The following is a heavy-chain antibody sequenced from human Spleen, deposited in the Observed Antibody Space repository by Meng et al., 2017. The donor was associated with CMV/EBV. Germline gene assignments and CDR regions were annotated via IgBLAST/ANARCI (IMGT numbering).Heavy chain of an antibody. J-gene: IGHJ4*02. D-gene: IGHD5-12*01. V-gene: IGHV4-59*01. CDR2: IYYSGST. CDR3: ARVGTSFEDVDTVDYYFDY. CDR1: GGSISTYH. Sequence: SETLTLTCTVSGGSISTYHWSWIRQPPGKGLKWIGYIYYSGSTTYNPSLKSRVTISLDTSNNQFSLKLSSVTAADTAVYYCARVGTSFEDVDTVDYYFDYWGQGTLVTVSS.